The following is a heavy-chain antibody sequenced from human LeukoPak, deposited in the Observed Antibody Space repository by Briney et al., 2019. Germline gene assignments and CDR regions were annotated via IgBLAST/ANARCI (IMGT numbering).Heavy chain of an antibody. J-gene: IGHJ3*01. CDR1: GFSFDVFT. D-gene: IGHD1-1*01. CDR3: VRKQLGSTFDV. V-gene: IGHV3-21*06. CDR2: ISSRNSYI. Sequence: PGGSLRLSCAASGFSFDVFTMNWVCQTPGGELEWVSSISSRNSYIHYRDSVKGRFTISRDNGNHSLFLQMNSLRPEDTAVYFCVRKQLGSTFDVWGQGAMVTVSS.